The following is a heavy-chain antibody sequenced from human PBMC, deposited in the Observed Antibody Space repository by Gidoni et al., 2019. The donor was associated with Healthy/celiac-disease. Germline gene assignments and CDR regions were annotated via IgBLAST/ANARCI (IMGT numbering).Heavy chain of an antibody. CDR2: ISYDGSNK. CDR1: GFPFSSSA. D-gene: IGHD2-21*01. V-gene: IGHV3-30-3*01. J-gene: IGHJ4*02. Sequence: QVQLVESGGGVVQPGRSLRLSCAASGFPFSSSAMHWVRQAPGKGLEWVAVISYDGSNKYYADSVKGRFTISRDNSKNTLYLQMNSLRAEDTAVYYCAREGMIAIHFDYWGQGTLVTVSS. CDR3: AREGMIAIHFDY.